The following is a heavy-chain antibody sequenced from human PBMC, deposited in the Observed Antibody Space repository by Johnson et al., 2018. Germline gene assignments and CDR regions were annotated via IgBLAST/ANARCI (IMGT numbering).Heavy chain of an antibody. V-gene: IGHV3-11*04. CDR3: ARDGYCGGDCYSEYFQH. CDR1: GGSFSDYY. CDR2: ISSSGSTI. Sequence: QVQLQQWGAGLLKPSETLSLTCAVYGGSFSDYYMSWIRQAPGKGLEWVSYISSSGSTIYYADSVKGRFTISRDNAKNSLYLQMNSLRAEDTAGYYCARDGYCGGDCYSEYFQHWGQGTLVTVSS. D-gene: IGHD2-21*02. J-gene: IGHJ1*01.